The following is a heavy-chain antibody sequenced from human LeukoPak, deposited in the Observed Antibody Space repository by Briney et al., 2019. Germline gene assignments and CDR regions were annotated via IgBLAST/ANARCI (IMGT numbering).Heavy chain of an antibody. D-gene: IGHD3-3*01. V-gene: IGHV3-30-3*01. J-gene: IGHJ4*02. Sequence: GGSLRLSCAASGFTFSSYAMSWVRQAPGKGLEWVAFISYDGSKISFADSVKGRFTISRDNSRNTVYLQMNSLRHEDTAVYYCASLPDFSGRSDYWGQGTLVTVSS. CDR3: ASLPDFSGRSDY. CDR2: ISYDGSKI. CDR1: GFTFSSYA.